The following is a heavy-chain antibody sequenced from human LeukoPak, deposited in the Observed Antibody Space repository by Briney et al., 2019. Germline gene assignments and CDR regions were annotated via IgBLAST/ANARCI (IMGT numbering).Heavy chain of an antibody. CDR1: GYTFISYQ. J-gene: IGHJ4*02. D-gene: IGHD6-6*01. CDR3: ARKGSSSCFDY. Sequence: ASVKVSCKASGYTFISYQMHWVRQAPGQGLEWMGIINPTGGSTSHAQKFQGRVTMTRDTSTSTVYMKLSSLRSEDTAVYYCARKGSSSCFDYWGQGTLVTVSS. CDR2: INPTGGST. V-gene: IGHV1-46*01.